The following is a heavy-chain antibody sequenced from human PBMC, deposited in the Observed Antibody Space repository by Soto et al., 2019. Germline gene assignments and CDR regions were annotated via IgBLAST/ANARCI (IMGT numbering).Heavy chain of an antibody. CDR2: IYYSGST. J-gene: IGHJ4*02. V-gene: IGHV4-31*03. D-gene: IGHD3-22*01. CDR1: GGSISSGGYY. CDR3: ARATPYNYDPGY. Sequence: PSETLSLTCTVSGGSISSGGYYWSWIRQHPGKGLEWIGYIYYSGSTYYNPSLKSRVTISVDTSKNQFSLKLSSVTAADTAVYSCARATPYNYDPGYWGQGTLVTVPS.